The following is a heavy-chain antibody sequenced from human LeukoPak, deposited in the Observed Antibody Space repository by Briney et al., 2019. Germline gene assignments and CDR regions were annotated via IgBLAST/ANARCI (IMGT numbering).Heavy chain of an antibody. Sequence: GGSLRLSCAASGFTFSSYSMNWVRQAPGKGLKWVSSISSSSSYIYYADSVKGRFTISRDNAKNSLYLQMNSLRAEDTAVYYCARDAGVGSYLYWGQGTLVTVSS. V-gene: IGHV3-21*01. J-gene: IGHJ4*02. CDR2: ISSSSSYI. D-gene: IGHD1-26*01. CDR1: GFTFSSYS. CDR3: ARDAGVGSYLY.